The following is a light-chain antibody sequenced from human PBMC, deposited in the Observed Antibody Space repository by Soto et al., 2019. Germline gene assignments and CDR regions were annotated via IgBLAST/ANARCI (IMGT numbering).Light chain of an antibody. CDR1: QGISNY. J-gene: IGKJ2*01. Sequence: DIQMPQSPSAMSASVGDRVTIACRASQGISNYVAWFQQNPGKVPKRLIYTASSLQSGVPSRFSGSGSGTEFTLTISTLQPEDFATCYCLQHSSYPYNFGRGTKLEIK. CDR3: LQHSSYPYN. CDR2: TAS. V-gene: IGKV1-17*03.